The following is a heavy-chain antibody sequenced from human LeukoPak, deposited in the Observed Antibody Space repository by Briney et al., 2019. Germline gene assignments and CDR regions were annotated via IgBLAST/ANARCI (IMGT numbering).Heavy chain of an antibody. D-gene: IGHD6-19*01. CDR3: ARGQHSGWSD. V-gene: IGHV4-34*01. Sequence: SETLSLTCAVYGGSFSGYYWSWIRQPPGKGLEWIGEINHSGSTNYNPSHKSRVTISVDTSKNQFSLKLSSVTAADTAVYYCARGQHSGWSDWGQGALVTVSS. CDR1: GGSFSGYY. J-gene: IGHJ4*02. CDR2: INHSGST.